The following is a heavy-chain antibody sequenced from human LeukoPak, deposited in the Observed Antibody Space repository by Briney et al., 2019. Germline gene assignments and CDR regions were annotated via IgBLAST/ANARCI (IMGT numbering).Heavy chain of an antibody. J-gene: IGHJ4*02. V-gene: IGHV4-34*01. Sequence: SETLSLTCAVYGGSFSGYYWSWIRQPPGKGLEWIGEINHSGSTNYNPSLKSRVTISVDTSKNQFSLKLSSVTVADTAVYYCARVVGWYIDYWGQGTLVTVSS. D-gene: IGHD6-19*01. CDR3: ARVVGWYIDY. CDR1: GGSFSGYY. CDR2: INHSGST.